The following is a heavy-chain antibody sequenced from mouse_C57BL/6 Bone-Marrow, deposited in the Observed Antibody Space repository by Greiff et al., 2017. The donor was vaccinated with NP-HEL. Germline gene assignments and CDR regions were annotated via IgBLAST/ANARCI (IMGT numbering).Heavy chain of an antibody. CDR2: IDPENGDT. CDR1: GFNIKDDY. Sequence: VQLQQSGAELVRPGASVKLSCTASGFNIKDDYMHWVKQRPEQGLEWIGWIDPENGDTEYASKFPGKATITADTSSNTAYLQLSSLTSEDTAVYYCTARGVYYYGSRPVDFDYWGQGTTLTVSS. CDR3: TARGVYYYGSRPVDFDY. V-gene: IGHV14-4*01. D-gene: IGHD1-1*01. J-gene: IGHJ2*01.